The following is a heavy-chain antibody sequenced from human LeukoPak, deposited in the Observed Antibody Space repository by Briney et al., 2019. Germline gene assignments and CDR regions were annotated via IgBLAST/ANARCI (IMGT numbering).Heavy chain of an antibody. D-gene: IGHD6-6*01. V-gene: IGHV3-7*01. J-gene: IGHJ4*02. CDR2: LNQDGTEK. Sequence: PGGSLRLSCAASGFTFSRYWMTWVRQAPGKGLEWVANLNQDGTEKFDVDSVKGRFTISRDNPKNSLYLQMNSLRAEDTAVYFCARIGYGSSSLDYWGQGTLVTVSS. CDR3: ARIGYGSSSLDY. CDR1: GFTFSRYW.